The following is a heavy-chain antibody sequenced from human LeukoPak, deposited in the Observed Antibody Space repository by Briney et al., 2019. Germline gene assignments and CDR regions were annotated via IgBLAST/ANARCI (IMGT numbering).Heavy chain of an antibody. CDR3: ARAPRNGYIEGY. J-gene: IGHJ4*02. D-gene: IGHD5-24*01. CDR2: IIPIFGTA. Sequence: GASVKVSCKASGYTFTSYGISWVRQAPGQGLEWMGGIIPIFGTANYAQKFQGRVTTTADESTSTAYMELSSLRSEDTAVYYCARAPRNGYIEGYWGQGTLVTVSS. V-gene: IGHV1-69*13. CDR1: GYTFTSYG.